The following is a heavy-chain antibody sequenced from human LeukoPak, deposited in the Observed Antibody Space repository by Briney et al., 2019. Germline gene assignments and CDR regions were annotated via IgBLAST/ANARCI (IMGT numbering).Heavy chain of an antibody. CDR2: ISSSSSYI. V-gene: IGHV3-21*01. Sequence: GGSLRLSCAPSGFTFSSYSMNWVRQAPGKGREWVSSISSSSSYIYYADSVKGRFTISRDNAKNSLYLQMNSLRAEHTAVYYCARLHYSGYPIDYWGQGTLVTVSS. CDR1: GFTFSSYS. J-gene: IGHJ4*02. CDR3: ARLHYSGYPIDY. D-gene: IGHD5-12*01.